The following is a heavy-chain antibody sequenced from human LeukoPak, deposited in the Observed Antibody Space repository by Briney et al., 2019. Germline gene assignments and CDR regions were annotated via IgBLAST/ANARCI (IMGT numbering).Heavy chain of an antibody. Sequence: GGSLRLSCAASGLTFSSYAMSWVRQAPGKGLEWVSAISGSGGSTYYADSAKGRFTISRDNSKNTLYLQVNSLRAEDTAVYYCAKSSITMIVVVIKQTFDYWGQGTLVTVSS. V-gene: IGHV3-23*01. CDR3: AKSSITMIVVVIKQTFDY. D-gene: IGHD3-22*01. J-gene: IGHJ4*02. CDR1: GLTFSSYA. CDR2: ISGSGGST.